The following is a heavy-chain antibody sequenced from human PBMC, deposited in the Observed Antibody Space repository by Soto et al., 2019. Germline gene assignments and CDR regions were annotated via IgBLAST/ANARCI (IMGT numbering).Heavy chain of an antibody. CDR2: ISAYNGNT. V-gene: IGHV1-18*01. Sequence: QVQLVQSGAEVKKPGASVKVSCKASGYTFSNYGISWVRQAPGQGLEWMGRISAYNGNTNYAQKLQGRVTMTTDTSTNTAYMDLRSLTSDDTAVYYCARDQADCSGGSCYSAEYFQNWGRGTLVTVSS. CDR3: ARDQADCSGGSCYSAEYFQN. CDR1: GYTFSNYG. D-gene: IGHD2-15*01. J-gene: IGHJ1*01.